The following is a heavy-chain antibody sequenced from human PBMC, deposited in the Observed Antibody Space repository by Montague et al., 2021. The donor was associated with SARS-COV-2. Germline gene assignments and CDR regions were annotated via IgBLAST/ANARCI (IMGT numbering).Heavy chain of an antibody. D-gene: IGHD5-12*01. Sequence: SETLSLTCTVSGGSISSSNYDWDWIRQPPGKGLEWIGSIYDSESTYYNPSVKSRVTISVDTSKNHFSLKLSSVTAADTAVYYCARRGRKLLPVATTIGGFDIWGQGKMVTVSS. J-gene: IGHJ3*02. V-gene: IGHV4-39*02. CDR3: ARRGRKLLPVATTIGGFDI. CDR1: GGSISSSNYD. CDR2: IYDSEST.